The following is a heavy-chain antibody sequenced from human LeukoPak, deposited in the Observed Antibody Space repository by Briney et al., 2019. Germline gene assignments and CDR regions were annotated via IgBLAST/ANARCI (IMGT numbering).Heavy chain of an antibody. CDR3: ARREGYCSGGSCYQYYFDY. CDR2: INHSGST. V-gene: IGHV4-34*01. D-gene: IGHD2-15*01. CDR1: GGSFSGYY. Sequence: SETLSLTCAVYGGSFSGYYWSWIRQPPGKGLEWIGEINHSGSTNYNPSLKSRVTISVDTSKNQFSLKLSSVTAADTAVYYCARREGYCSGGSCYQYYFDYWGQGTLVTVSS. J-gene: IGHJ4*02.